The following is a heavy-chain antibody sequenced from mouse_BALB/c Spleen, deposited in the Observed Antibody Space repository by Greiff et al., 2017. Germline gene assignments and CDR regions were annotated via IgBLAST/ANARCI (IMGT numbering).Heavy chain of an antibody. J-gene: IGHJ2*01. CDR2: IRLKSNNYAT. Sequence: EVMLVESGGGLVQPGGSMKLSCVASGFTFSNYWMNWVRQSPEKGLEWVAEIRLKSNNYATHYAESVKGRFTISRDDSKSSVYLQMNNLRAEDTGIYYCTAQYGNYLHYFDYWGQGTTLTVSS. CDR1: GFTFSNYW. D-gene: IGHD2-10*02. CDR3: TAQYGNYLHYFDY. V-gene: IGHV6-6*02.